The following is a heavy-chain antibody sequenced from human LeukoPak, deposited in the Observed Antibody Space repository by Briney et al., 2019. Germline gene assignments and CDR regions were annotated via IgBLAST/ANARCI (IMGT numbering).Heavy chain of an antibody. V-gene: IGHV4-31*03. CDR3: ARVGGIADRQFDY. Sequence: PSEPLSLTCSVSGGPISSGTYYWSWIRQHPGKGLEWIGDIYYTGSTYYNTSLKSRATISVDTSKNQFSLNLSSVTAADTAVYYCARVGGIADRQFDYWGQGTLVTVSS. D-gene: IGHD6-13*01. CDR2: IYYTGST. J-gene: IGHJ4*02. CDR1: GGPISSGTYY.